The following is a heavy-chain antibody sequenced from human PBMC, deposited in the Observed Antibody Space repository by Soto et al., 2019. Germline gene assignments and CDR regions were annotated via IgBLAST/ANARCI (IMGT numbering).Heavy chain of an antibody. J-gene: IGHJ5*02. D-gene: IGHD3-3*01. V-gene: IGHV4-59*01. CDR2: IYYSGST. Sequence: SETLSLTCTVSGVSISSYYWSWIRLPPGKGLEWIGYIYYSGSTNYNPSLKSRVTISVDTSKNQFSLKLSSVTAADTAVYYCARGNYDFWSGSPYNWFDPWGQGTLVTVSS. CDR1: GVSISSYY. CDR3: ARGNYDFWSGSPYNWFDP.